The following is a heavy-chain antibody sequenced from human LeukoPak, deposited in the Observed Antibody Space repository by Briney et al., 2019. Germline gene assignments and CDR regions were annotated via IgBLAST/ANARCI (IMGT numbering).Heavy chain of an antibody. CDR3: ARGPYDYVWGSYRYFDY. J-gene: IGHJ4*02. V-gene: IGHV3-53*01. CDR1: GFTVSSNY. D-gene: IGHD3-16*02. Sequence: GGSLRLSCAASGFTVSSNYMSWVRQAPGKGLEWVSVIYSGGSTYYADSVKGRFTISRDNSKNTLYLQMNSLRAEDTAVYYCARGPYDYVWGSYRYFDYWGQGTLVTVSS. CDR2: IYSGGST.